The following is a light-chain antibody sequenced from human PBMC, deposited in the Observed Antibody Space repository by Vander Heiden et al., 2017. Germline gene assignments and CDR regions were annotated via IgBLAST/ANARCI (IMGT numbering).Light chain of an antibody. CDR2: GAS. CDR3: QQYGSSTMYS. V-gene: IGKV3-20*01. CDR1: QSVRSSY. Sequence: DIAFTQSPGTLSWSPGERATLTCRASQSVRSSYLAWYQQKPGQSPRPLLYGASSRATGVPDRFSGSGCGTDFTLTISRLEPEDFAVYYCQQYGSSTMYSFGQGTKLEIK. J-gene: IGKJ2*03.